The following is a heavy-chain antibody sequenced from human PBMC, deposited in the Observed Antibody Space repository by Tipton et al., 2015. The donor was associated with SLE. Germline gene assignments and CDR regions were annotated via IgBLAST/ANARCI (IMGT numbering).Heavy chain of an antibody. V-gene: IGHV6-1*01. J-gene: IGHJ4*02. Sequence: GLVKPSQTLSLTCDISGDSVSSNSAAWNWIRQSPSRGLEWLGRTYYRSRWYNDYVLSAKSRITINPDTSKNQFSLHLNSVTPEDTAVYYCAKDYRTNSGESLFDYWGQGTLVTVSS. CDR3: AKDYRTNSGESLFDY. CDR2: TYYRSRWYN. D-gene: IGHD7-27*01. CDR1: GDSVSSNSAA.